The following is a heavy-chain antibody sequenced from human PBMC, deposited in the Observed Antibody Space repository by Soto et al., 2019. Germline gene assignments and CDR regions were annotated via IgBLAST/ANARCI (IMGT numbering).Heavy chain of an antibody. CDR1: GFTFSSYS. CDR3: ARDLLTFEYSITEVGESWFDP. D-gene: IGHD6-6*01. Sequence: GGSLRLSCAASGFTFSSYSMNWVRQAPGKGLEWVSSISSSSSYIYYADSVKGRFTISRDNAKNSLYLQMNSLRAEDTAVYYCARDLLTFEYSITEVGESWFDPWGQGTLVTVSS. CDR2: ISSSSSYI. J-gene: IGHJ5*02. V-gene: IGHV3-21*01.